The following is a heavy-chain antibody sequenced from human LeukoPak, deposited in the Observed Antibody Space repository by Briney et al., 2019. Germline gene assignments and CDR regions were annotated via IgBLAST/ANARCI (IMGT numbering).Heavy chain of an antibody. CDR2: IRSKANSYAT. J-gene: IGHJ4*02. D-gene: IGHD3-9*01. Sequence: GGSLKLSCAASGFTFSGSAMHWVRQASGKGLEWVGRIRSKANSYATAYAASVKGRFTISRDDSKNTAYLQMNSLKTEDTAVYYCTRLVAPGAQYYDILTGSTPGDYWGQGTLVTVSS. V-gene: IGHV3-73*01. CDR3: TRLVAPGAQYYDILTGSTPGDY. CDR1: GFTFSGSA.